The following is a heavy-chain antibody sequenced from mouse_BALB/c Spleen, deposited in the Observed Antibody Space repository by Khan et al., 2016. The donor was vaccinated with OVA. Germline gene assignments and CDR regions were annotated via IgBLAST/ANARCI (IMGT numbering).Heavy chain of an antibody. Sequence: QVQLQQSGAELVKPGASVKLSCKASGYAFTNYQMYWVKQRPGQGLEWIGEINPSNGGTNFNEKFKSKAKLTVDTSSSTAYMQLSSLTSEDSAVYYCTRGGDGGFAYWGQGTLVTVSA. V-gene: IGHV1S81*02. CDR2: INPSNGGT. CDR3: TRGGDGGFAY. J-gene: IGHJ3*01. CDR1: GYAFTNYQ.